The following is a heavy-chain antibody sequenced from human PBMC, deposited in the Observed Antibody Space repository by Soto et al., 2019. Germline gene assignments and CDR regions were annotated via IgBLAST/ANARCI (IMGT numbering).Heavy chain of an antibody. V-gene: IGHV3-23*01. CDR1: GFTFSNYA. CDR3: AKAGCSGGTCYVYYFDY. D-gene: IGHD2-15*01. Sequence: PGGSLRLSCAVSGFTFSNYAMSWVRQAPGKGLEWVSTISGRGGNTYYADSVKGRFTISRDNSRNTLYLQKDSLRVEDSAVYSCAKAGCSGGTCYVYYFDYWGQGALVTVSS. J-gene: IGHJ4*02. CDR2: ISGRGGNT.